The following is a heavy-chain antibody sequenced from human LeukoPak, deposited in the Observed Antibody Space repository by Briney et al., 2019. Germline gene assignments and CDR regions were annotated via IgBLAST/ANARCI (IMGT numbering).Heavy chain of an antibody. Sequence: KASETLSLTCTVSGGSISSGGYYWSWIRQHPGKGLEWIGYIYYTGSTYYNPSLKSRVIISVDTSKNQFSLKLNSVTAADTAVYYCARYCSSTSCRWFDPWGQGTLVTVSS. J-gene: IGHJ5*02. CDR1: GGSISSGGYY. D-gene: IGHD2-2*01. CDR3: ARYCSSTSCRWFDP. V-gene: IGHV4-31*03. CDR2: IYYTGST.